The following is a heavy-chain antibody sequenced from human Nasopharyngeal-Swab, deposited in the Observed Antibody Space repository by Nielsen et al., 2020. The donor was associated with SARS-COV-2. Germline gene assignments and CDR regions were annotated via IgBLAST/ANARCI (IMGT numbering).Heavy chain of an antibody. CDR3: AREYYYDSSGHNYYYYYGMDV. D-gene: IGHD3-22*01. V-gene: IGHV3-30*04. CDR2: ISYDGSNK. J-gene: IGHJ6*02. Sequence: GESLKISCAASGFTFSSYAMHWVRQAPGKGLEWVAVISYDGSNKYYADSAKGRFTISRDNSKNTLYLQMNSLRAEDTAVYYCAREYYYDSSGHNYYYYYGMDVWGQGTTVTVSS. CDR1: GFTFSSYA.